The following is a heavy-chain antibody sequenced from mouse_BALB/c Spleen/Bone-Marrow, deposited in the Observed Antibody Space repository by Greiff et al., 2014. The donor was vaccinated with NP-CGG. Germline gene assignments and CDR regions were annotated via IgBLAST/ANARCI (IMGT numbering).Heavy chain of an antibody. CDR3: ARGHYSMDY. CDR1: GYSFITYW. CDR2: IHPSDSET. Sequence: QVQLQQSGAELVRPGASVKLSCKASGYSFITYWMNWLKQRPGEGLEWIGMIHPSDSETRLNQKFNDKATLTVDESSSIVYMQLSSPTSEDSAVYYCARGHYSMDYLGQGTSVIVSS. J-gene: IGHJ4*01. V-gene: IGHV1-61*01.